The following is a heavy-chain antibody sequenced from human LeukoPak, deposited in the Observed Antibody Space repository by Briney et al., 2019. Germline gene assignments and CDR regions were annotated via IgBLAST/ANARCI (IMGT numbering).Heavy chain of an antibody. CDR2: ISNNGDST. J-gene: IGHJ4*02. D-gene: IGHD1-26*01. V-gene: IGHV3-64*01. CDR3: AKEEGSGTYAY. Sequence: GGSLRLSCAASGFTFSSYGMHWVRQGPGKGLEYVSGISNNGDSTYYANSVKDRFTISRDNSKNTLYLQMGSLGAEDMAVYNCAKEEGSGTYAYWGQGTLVTVSS. CDR1: GFTFSSYG.